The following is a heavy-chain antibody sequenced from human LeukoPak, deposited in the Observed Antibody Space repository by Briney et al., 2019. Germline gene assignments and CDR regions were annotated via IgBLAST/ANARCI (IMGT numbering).Heavy chain of an antibody. CDR3: ARLLYYDSNGYSY. CDR1: GFTFSNYE. CDR2: ISSSDNTM. J-gene: IGHJ4*02. V-gene: IGHV3-48*03. Sequence: PVGSLRLSCTASGFTFSNYEMNWVRQAPGKGLEWISYISSSDNTMYYADSVKGRFTISRDNAKNSLYLQMNSLRAEDTAIYYCARLLYYDSNGYSYWGQGTLVTVSS. D-gene: IGHD3-22*01.